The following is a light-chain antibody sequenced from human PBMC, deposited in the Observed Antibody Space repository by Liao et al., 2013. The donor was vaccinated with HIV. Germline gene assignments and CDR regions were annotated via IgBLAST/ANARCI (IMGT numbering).Light chain of an antibody. CDR2: QNA. CDR3: QAWDTDIVV. J-gene: IGLJ2*01. Sequence: YDLTQPPSVSVSPGQTARITCSGHTLGDKYTSWYLQRPGQSPMLVIYQNAKRPSGIPERFSGSNSGNTATLTISGTQAMDGGDYYCQAWDTDIVVFGGGTKLAVL. V-gene: IGLV3-1*01. CDR1: TLGDKY.